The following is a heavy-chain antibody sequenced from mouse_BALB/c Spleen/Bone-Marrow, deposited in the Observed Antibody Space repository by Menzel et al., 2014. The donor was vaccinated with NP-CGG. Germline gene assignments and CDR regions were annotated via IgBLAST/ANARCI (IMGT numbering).Heavy chain of an antibody. V-gene: IGHV2-9*02. CDR3: ARGGSSRAWFAY. CDR2: IWAGGST. J-gene: IGHJ3*01. D-gene: IGHD1-1*01. CDR1: EFSLTSYG. Sequence: VHLVESGPGLVAPPQSLSITCTVSEFSLTSYGVHWVRQPPGKGLEWLGVIWAGGSTNYNSALMSRLSISKDNSKSQVFLKMNSLQTDDTAMYYCARGGSSRAWFAYWGQGTLVTVSA.